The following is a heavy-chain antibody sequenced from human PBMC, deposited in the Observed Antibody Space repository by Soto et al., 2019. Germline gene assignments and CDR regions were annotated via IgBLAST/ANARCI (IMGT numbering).Heavy chain of an antibody. CDR2: IYYSGST. CDR3: ARGIYSSAFWFDP. V-gene: IGHV4-61*01. D-gene: IGHD6-25*01. Sequence: PSETLSLTCTVSGGSVSSGSYYWSWIRQPPGKGLEWIGYIYYSGSTNYNPSLKSRVTISVDTSKNQFSLKLSSVTAADTAVYYCARGIYSSAFWFDPWGQGTLVTVSS. CDR1: GGSVSSGSYY. J-gene: IGHJ5*02.